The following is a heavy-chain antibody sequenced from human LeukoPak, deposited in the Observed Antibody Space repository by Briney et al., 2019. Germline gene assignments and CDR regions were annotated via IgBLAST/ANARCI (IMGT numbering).Heavy chain of an antibody. CDR1: GFTFSSYG. CDR2: ISYDGSNK. J-gene: IGHJ6*03. Sequence: GGSLRLSCAASGFTFSSYGMHWVRQAPGKGLEWVAVISYDGSNKYYADSVKGRFTISRDNSKNTLYLQMNSLRAEDTAVYYCAKGHSNFYYYYMDVWGKGTTVTVSS. D-gene: IGHD4-11*01. CDR3: AKGHSNFYYYYMDV. V-gene: IGHV3-30*18.